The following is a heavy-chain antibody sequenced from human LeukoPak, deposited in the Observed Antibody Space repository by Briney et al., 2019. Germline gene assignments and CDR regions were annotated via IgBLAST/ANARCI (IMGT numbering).Heavy chain of an antibody. CDR1: GYTISSGYY. J-gene: IGHJ4*02. CDR3: AGIIVGATSYDY. D-gene: IGHD1-26*01. Sequence: PSETLSLTCTVSGYTISSGYYWGWIRPPPGKGLEWIGIIYHSGSTYYNPSLKSRVTISVDTSKNQFSLKLSSVTAADTAVYYCAGIIVGATSYDYWGQGTLVTVSS. CDR2: IYHSGST. V-gene: IGHV4-38-2*02.